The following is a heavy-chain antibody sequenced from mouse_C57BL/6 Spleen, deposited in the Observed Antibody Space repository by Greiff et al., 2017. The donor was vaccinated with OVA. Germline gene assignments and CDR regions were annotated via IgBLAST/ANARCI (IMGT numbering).Heavy chain of an antibody. V-gene: IGHV2-2*01. CDR1: GFSLTSYG. D-gene: IGHD4-1*01. CDR3: ARTGTSHFDY. J-gene: IGHJ2*01. Sequence: VQRVESGPGLVQPSQSLSITCTVSGFSLTSYGVHWVRQSPGKGLEWLGVIWSGGSTDYNAAFISRLSISKDNSKSQVFFKMNSLQADDTAIYYCARTGTSHFDYWGQGTTLTVSS. CDR2: IWSGGST.